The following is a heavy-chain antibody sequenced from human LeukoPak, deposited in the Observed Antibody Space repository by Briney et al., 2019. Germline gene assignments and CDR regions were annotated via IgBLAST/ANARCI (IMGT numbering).Heavy chain of an antibody. CDR2: ISGSSSDI. V-gene: IGHV3-21*01. D-gene: IGHD5-18*01. J-gene: IGHJ6*02. Sequence: GGSLRLSCAASGFTLSSYSMSWVRQAPGKGLEWVSSISGSSSDIYYGDSVKGRFTISRDNAKNSLYLHMSSLRAEDAAVYYCARDRYSFGMYNYYYGMDVWGQGTTVTVSS. CDR1: GFTLSSYS. CDR3: ARDRYSFGMYNYYYGMDV.